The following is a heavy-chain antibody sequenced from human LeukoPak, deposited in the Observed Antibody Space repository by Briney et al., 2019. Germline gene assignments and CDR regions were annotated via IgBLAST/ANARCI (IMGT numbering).Heavy chain of an antibody. CDR2: IKSKTDGGTT. CDR1: GFTSSNAW. V-gene: IGHV3-15*01. D-gene: IGHD4-17*01. CDR3: TTGESGSGQIAYGDYGAYFDY. J-gene: IGHJ4*02. Sequence: GGSLRLSCAASGFTSSNAWMSWVRQAPGKGLGWVGRIKSKTDGGTTDYAAPVKGRFTISRDDSKNTLYLQMNSLKTEDTAVYYCTTGESGSGQIAYGDYGAYFDYWGQGTLVTVSS.